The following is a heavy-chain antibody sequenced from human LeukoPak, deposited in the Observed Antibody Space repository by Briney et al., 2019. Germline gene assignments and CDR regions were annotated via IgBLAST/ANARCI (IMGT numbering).Heavy chain of an antibody. Sequence: GASVKVSCKASGYSFTSYAMNWVRQAPGQGLEWMGWINIKTGIPTYAQGFTGRLVFSLDTSVSTAYLQINSLKTEDTAVYYCAREGPFDFWSNDPFDIWGQGTMVTVSS. CDR3: AREGPFDFWSNDPFDI. J-gene: IGHJ3*02. V-gene: IGHV7-4-1*02. CDR2: INIKTGIP. CDR1: GYSFTSYA. D-gene: IGHD3-3*01.